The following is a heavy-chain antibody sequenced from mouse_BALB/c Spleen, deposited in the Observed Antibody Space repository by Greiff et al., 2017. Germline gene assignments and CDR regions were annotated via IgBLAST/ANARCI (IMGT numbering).Heavy chain of an antibody. Sequence: QVQLKQSGAELMKPGASVKISCKATGYTFSSYWIEWVKQRPGHGLEWIGEILPGSGSTNYNEKFKGKATFTADTSSNTAYMQLSSLTSEDSAVYYCAREDYYGSSLYYFDYWGQGTTLTVSS. CDR2: ILPGSGST. J-gene: IGHJ2*01. CDR1: GYTFSSYW. V-gene: IGHV1-9*01. D-gene: IGHD1-1*01. CDR3: AREDYYGSSLYYFDY.